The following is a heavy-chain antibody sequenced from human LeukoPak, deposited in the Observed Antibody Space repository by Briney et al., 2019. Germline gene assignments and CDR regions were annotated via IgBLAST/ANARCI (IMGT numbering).Heavy chain of an antibody. CDR2: TRTKAHGYSA. J-gene: IGHJ4*02. V-gene: IGHV3-72*01. D-gene: IGHD2-8*02. CDR1: GFTFSSYE. CDR3: ATLYYHGGVYHPFEF. Sequence: GGSLRLSCAASGFTFSSYEMNWVRQAPGKGLEWIGHTRTKAHGYSAEYVASVRGRFTMSGDASENSVYLQMNSLRAEDTAVYYCATLYYHGGVYHPFEFWGQGTLVTVSS.